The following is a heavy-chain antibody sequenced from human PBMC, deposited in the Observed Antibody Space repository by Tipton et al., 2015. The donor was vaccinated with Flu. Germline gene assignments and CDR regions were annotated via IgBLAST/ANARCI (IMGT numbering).Heavy chain of an antibody. D-gene: IGHD3-10*02. J-gene: IGHJ4*02. CDR2: IHHSGIT. CDR1: GDSIGSDYY. Sequence: TLSLTCSVSGDSIGSDYYWGWIRQPPGKGLEWLGNIHHSGITYYNSSPKSRVTISVDKSNNQFSLNVRSVTAADTAVYYCARHTGDSVRGVIDYWGQGNLVIVSS. V-gene: IGHV4-38-2*01. CDR3: ARHTGDSVRGVIDY.